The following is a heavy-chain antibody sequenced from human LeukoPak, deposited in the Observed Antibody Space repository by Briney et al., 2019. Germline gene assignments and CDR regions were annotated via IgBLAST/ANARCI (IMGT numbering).Heavy chain of an antibody. D-gene: IGHD5-18*01. J-gene: IGHJ6*02. CDR3: AKARGYSYGGNYYYYGMDV. V-gene: IGHV3-9*01. Sequence: GGSLRLSCAASGFTFDDYAMHWVRQAPGKGLEWVSGISWNSGSIGYADSVKGRFTISRDNAKNSLYLQMNSLRAEDTALYYCAKARGYSYGGNYYYYGMDVWGQGTTVTVSS. CDR2: ISWNSGSI. CDR1: GFTFDDYA.